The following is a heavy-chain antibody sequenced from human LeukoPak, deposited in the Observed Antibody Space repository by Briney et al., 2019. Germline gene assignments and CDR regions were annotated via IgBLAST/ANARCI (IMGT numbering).Heavy chain of an antibody. Sequence: PSETLSLTCTVSGGSIGSGGYYWSWIRQHPGKGLVWIGYIYYSGSTYYNPSLKSRVTISVDTSKNQFSLKLSSVTAADTAVYYCARAAYCSSTSCYGWFDPWGQGTLVTVSS. D-gene: IGHD2-2*01. J-gene: IGHJ5*02. CDR2: IYYSGST. CDR3: ARAAYCSSTSCYGWFDP. V-gene: IGHV4-31*03. CDR1: GGSIGSGGYY.